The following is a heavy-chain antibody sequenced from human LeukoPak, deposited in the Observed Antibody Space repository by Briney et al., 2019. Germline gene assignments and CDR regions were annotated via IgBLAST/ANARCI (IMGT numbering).Heavy chain of an antibody. D-gene: IGHD3-3*01. CDR3: ARGSAAYYDFWSGFDY. CDR2: TYYRSKWYN. CDR1: GDSVSSNSAA. J-gene: IGHJ4*02. V-gene: IGHV6-1*01. Sequence: SQTLSLTCAISGDSVSSNSAAWNWISQSPSRGLEWLGRTYYRSKWYNDYAVSVKSRITINPDTSKNQFSLQLNSVTPEDTAVYYCARGSAAYYDFWSGFDYWGQGTLVTVSS.